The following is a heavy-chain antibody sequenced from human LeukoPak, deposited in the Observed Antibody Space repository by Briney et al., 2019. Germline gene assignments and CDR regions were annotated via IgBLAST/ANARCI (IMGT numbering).Heavy chain of an antibody. V-gene: IGHV4-4*07. D-gene: IGHD6-19*01. CDR1: GGSISSYY. CDR2: IYTSGST. CDR3: ARVYSSGWARGTIDY. J-gene: IGHJ4*02. Sequence: SETLSLTCTVSGGSISSYYWSWIRQPAGKGLEWIGRIYTSGSTNYNPSLKSRVTMSVDTSKNQFSLKLSSVTAADTAVYYCARVYSSGWARGTIDYWGQGTLVTVSS.